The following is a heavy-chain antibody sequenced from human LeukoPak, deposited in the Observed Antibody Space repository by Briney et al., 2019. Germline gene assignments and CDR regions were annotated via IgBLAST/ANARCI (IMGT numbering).Heavy chain of an antibody. CDR1: GYTFTGYY. CDR3: AREGKDGYNCIDY. D-gene: IGHD5-24*01. V-gene: IGHV1-2*02. CDR2: INPNSGGT. J-gene: IGHJ4*02. Sequence: GASVKVSCKASGYTFTGYYMHWVRQAPGQGLEWMGWINPNSGGTNYAQKFQGRVTMTRDTSISTAYMELSRLRSDDTAVYYCAREGKDGYNCIDYWGQGTLVTVSS.